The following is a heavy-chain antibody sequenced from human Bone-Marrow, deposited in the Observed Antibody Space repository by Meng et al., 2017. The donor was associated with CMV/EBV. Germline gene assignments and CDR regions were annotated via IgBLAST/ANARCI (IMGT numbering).Heavy chain of an antibody. V-gene: IGHV3-15*01. J-gene: IGHJ4*02. Sequence: GEFLKISCAASGLTFSNAWMSWVRQAPGKGMEWVGRIKSKTDGGTTDYAAPVKGRFTISSDDSKNTLYLQMNSLKTEDTAVYYCTARDSVRGVIITSYWGQGTLVTVSS. CDR2: IKSKTDGGTT. CDR1: GLTFSNAW. CDR3: TARDSVRGVIITSY. D-gene: IGHD3-10*01.